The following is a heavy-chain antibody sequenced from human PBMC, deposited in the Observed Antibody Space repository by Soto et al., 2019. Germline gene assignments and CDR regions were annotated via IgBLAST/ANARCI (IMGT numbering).Heavy chain of an antibody. Sequence: GGSLRLSCAASGLTFANARLNWVRQAPGKGLEWVGRIKTRADGGTTDYAAPVKGRFTISRDDSESTLYLQMNSLKIEDTAVYYWYHYDSRSYSIQLWGRGTLVTVPS. CDR2: IKTRADGGTT. V-gene: IGHV3-15*07. CDR1: GLTFANAR. CDR3: YHYDSRSYSIQL. D-gene: IGHD3-10*01. J-gene: IGHJ2*01.